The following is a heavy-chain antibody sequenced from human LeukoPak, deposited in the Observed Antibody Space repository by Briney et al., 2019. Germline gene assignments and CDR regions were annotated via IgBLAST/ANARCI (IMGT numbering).Heavy chain of an antibody. D-gene: IGHD6-19*01. V-gene: IGHV1-2*04. CDR3: ARAGGASDSSGWYVFDY. CDR2: INPNRGGT. J-gene: IGHJ4*02. Sequence: ASVTVSCKASGYTFTGYYIHWVRQAPGQGLEWMGWINPNRGGTNYAQMFQGWVTMTRDTSISTAYMELSRLRSDDTAVYYCARAGGASDSSGWYVFDYWGQGTLVTVSS. CDR1: GYTFTGYY.